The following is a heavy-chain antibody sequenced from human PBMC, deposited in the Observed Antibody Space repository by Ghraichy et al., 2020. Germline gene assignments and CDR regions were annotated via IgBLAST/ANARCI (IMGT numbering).Heavy chain of an antibody. J-gene: IGHJ4*02. Sequence: ASVKVSCKASGYTFTSYAVHWVRQAPGQGLEWMGWINTNTANPRYAQGFTGRFVFSLDTSVSTIYLQISSLKAEDTAVYYCARDPPHCSGGSCYFHFWGQGTLVTVSS. CDR1: GYTFTSYA. CDR3: ARDPPHCSGGSCYFHF. CDR2: INTNTANP. D-gene: IGHD2-15*01. V-gene: IGHV7-4-1*02.